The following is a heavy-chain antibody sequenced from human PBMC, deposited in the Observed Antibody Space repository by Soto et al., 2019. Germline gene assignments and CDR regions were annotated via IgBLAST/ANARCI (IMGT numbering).Heavy chain of an antibody. CDR2: LNSYGNII. J-gene: IGHJ4*02. CDR1: GFTFSSYE. Sequence: GGSLRLSCTASGFTFSSYEMNWVRQAPGKGLEWISYLNSYGNIINYADSVRGRFTISRDSAKNSLYLQMNSLRAEDTAVYYCARGTYYDFWSGSVPDYWGQGTLVTVSS. CDR3: ARGTYYDFWSGSVPDY. D-gene: IGHD3-3*01. V-gene: IGHV3-48*03.